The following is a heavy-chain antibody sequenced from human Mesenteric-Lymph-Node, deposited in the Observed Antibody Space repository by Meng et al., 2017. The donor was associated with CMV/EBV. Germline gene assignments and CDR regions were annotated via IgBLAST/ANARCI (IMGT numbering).Heavy chain of an antibody. CDR3: ARGYYQELDF. CDR2: INPNSGGT. J-gene: IGHJ4*02. D-gene: IGHD2-15*01. V-gene: IGHV1-2*02. CDR1: GYTFTGYY. Sequence: ASVKVSCKASGYTFTGYYMHWVRQAPGQGLEWMGWINPNSGGTNYAQKFQGRVTLTGDTSMATAYIEVGGLRGDDTAVYYCARGYYQELDFWGQGTLVTVSS.